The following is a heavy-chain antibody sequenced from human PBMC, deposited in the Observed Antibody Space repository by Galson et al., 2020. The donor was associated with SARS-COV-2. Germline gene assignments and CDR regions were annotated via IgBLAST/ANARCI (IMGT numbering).Heavy chain of an antibody. J-gene: IGHJ4*02. CDR1: GFTFSSYA. D-gene: IGHD3-9*01. Sequence: TGGSLRLSCAASGFTFSSYAMHWVRQAPGKGLEWVAVISYDGSNKHYADSVKGRFTISRDNSKNTLYLQMNSLRAEDTAVYYCARGYDILTGYLYFDYWGQGTLVTVSS. CDR2: ISYDGSNK. CDR3: ARGYDILTGYLYFDY. V-gene: IGHV3-30-3*01.